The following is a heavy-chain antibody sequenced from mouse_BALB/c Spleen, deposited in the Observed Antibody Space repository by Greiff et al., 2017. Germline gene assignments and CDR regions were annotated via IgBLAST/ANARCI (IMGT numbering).Heavy chain of an antibody. J-gene: IGHJ4*01. CDR2: INPSSGYT. CDR1: GYTFTSYT. CDR3: ARVRYGGGYAMDY. V-gene: IGHV1-4*01. Sequence: QVQLKESGAELARPGASVKMSCKASGYTFTSYTMHWVKQRPGQGLEWIGYINPSSGYTNYNQKFKDKATLTADKSSSTAYMQLSSLTSEDSAVYYCARVRYGGGYAMDYWGQGTSVTVST. D-gene: IGHD2-10*02.